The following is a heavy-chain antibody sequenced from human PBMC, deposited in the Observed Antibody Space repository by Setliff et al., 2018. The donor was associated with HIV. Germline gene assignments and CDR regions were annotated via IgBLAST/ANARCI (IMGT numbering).Heavy chain of an antibody. V-gene: IGHV3-11*06. CDR3: ARGNTMVTDFDY. CDR2: ISSRSRYT. Sequence: GGSLRLSCAASGFTFSDHYMSWIRQAPGKGLEWVSYISSRSRYTNYADSVKGRFTISRDNAKNSLYLQMNSLRAEDTAVYYCARGNTMVTDFDYWGQGTLVTVSS. CDR1: GFTFSDHY. J-gene: IGHJ4*02. D-gene: IGHD3-10*01.